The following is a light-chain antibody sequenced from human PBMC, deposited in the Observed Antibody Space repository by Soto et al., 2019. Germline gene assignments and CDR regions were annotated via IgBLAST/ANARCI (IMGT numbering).Light chain of an antibody. Sequence: IVMTNSPATLSVSPGERATLSCRASQSVSSNLAWYQQKPGQAPRLLIYGASTRATGIPARFSGSGSGTEFTLTISSLQSEDFAVYYCQQYNNWPRTFGQGTKVDI. V-gene: IGKV3-15*01. CDR1: QSVSSN. CDR3: QQYNNWPRT. J-gene: IGKJ1*01. CDR2: GAS.